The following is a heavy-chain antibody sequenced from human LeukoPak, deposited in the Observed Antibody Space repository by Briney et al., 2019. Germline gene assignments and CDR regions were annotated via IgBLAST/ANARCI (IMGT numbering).Heavy chain of an antibody. CDR2: INSDGSST. J-gene: IGHJ4*02. CDR1: GFTFSSYW. V-gene: IGHV3-74*01. D-gene: IGHD3-10*01. Sequence: PGGSLRLSCAASGFTFSSYWMHWVRQAPGKGLVWVSRINSDGSSTSYADSVKGRFAISRDNANNTLYLQMNSVRAEDTAVYYCARDATLVRGVIDYWGQETLVTVSS. CDR3: ARDATLVRGVIDY.